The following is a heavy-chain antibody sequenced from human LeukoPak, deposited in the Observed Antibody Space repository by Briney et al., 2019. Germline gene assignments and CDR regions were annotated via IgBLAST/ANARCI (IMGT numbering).Heavy chain of an antibody. CDR3: ARTIDDFWSGSWAFHYYYMDV. CDR2: IYYSGST. V-gene: IGHV4-39*01. Sequence: PSETLSLTCTVSGGSISSSSYYWGWIRQPPGKGLEWIGSIYYSGSTYYNPSLKSRVTISVDTSKNQFSLKLSSVTAADTAVYYCARTIDDFWSGSWAFHYYYMDVWGKGTTVTVSS. CDR1: GGSISSSSYY. J-gene: IGHJ6*03. D-gene: IGHD3-3*01.